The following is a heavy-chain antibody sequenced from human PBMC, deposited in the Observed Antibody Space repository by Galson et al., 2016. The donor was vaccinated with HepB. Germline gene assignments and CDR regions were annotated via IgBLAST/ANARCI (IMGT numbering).Heavy chain of an antibody. J-gene: IGHJ4*02. V-gene: IGHV3-23*01. CDR1: GFTFNTSA. D-gene: IGHD6-13*01. CDR2: ISVGGGST. Sequence: SLRLSCAASGFTFNTSAMSWVRQAPGKGPEWVSSISVGGGSTYYADAVKGRFTISRGNSKNTLYLQMNSLRAEDTARYYCAKGRLAARGRCDYWGQGNLVTVSS. CDR3: AKGRLAARGRCDY.